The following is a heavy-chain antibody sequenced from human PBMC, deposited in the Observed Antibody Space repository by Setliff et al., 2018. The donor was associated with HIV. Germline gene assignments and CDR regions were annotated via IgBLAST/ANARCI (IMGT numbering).Heavy chain of an antibody. D-gene: IGHD3-10*01. CDR3: ATGIRVTGSDYFDY. Sequence: GASVKVSCKASGYTFTGYYMHWVRQAPGKGLEWMGGFDPEAGETIYARKFQGRITMTEDTSTDTAYMELGSLRSEDTAVYYCATGIRVTGSDYFDYWGQGTLVTVSS. J-gene: IGHJ4*02. CDR1: GYTFTGYY. CDR2: FDPEAGET. V-gene: IGHV1-24*01.